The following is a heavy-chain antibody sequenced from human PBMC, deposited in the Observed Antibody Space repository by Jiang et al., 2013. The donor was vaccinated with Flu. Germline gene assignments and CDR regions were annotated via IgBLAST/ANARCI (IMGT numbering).Heavy chain of an antibody. CDR1: GGSISSYY. Sequence: LLKPSETLSLTCTVSGGSISSYYWSWIRQPPGKGLEWIGYIYYSGSTNYNPSLKSRVTISVDTSKNQFSLKLSSVTAADTAVYYCARVPLAKATGGYVDYWGQGTLVTVSS. D-gene: IGHD1-14*01. J-gene: IGHJ4*02. V-gene: IGHV4-59*01. CDR2: IYYSGST. CDR3: ARVPLAKATGGYVDY.